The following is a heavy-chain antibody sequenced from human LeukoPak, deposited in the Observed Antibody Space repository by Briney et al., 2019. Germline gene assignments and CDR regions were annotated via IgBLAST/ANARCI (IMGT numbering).Heavy chain of an antibody. CDR2: INPNSGGT. V-gene: IGHV1-2*02. CDR1: GYTFTGYY. D-gene: IGHD4-17*01. CDR3: ARDAGDYGDYVSEFGY. Sequence: ASVKVSCKASGYTFTGYYMHWVRQAPGQGLEWMGWINPNSGGTNYAQKFQGRVTMTRDTSISTAYMELSRLRSDDTAVYYCARDAGDYGDYVSEFGYWGQGTLVTVSS. J-gene: IGHJ4*02.